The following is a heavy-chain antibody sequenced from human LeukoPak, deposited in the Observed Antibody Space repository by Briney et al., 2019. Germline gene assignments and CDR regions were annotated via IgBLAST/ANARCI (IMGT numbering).Heavy chain of an antibody. CDR3: ARIRLATSYFDY. Sequence: ASVKVSCKASGYSFISYGISWVRQAPGQGLEWMGWINPNSGGTNYAQKFQGRVTMTRDTSISTAYMELSRLRSDDTAVYYCARIRLATSYFDYWGQGTLVTVSS. CDR1: GYSFISYG. V-gene: IGHV1-2*02. CDR2: INPNSGGT. J-gene: IGHJ4*02.